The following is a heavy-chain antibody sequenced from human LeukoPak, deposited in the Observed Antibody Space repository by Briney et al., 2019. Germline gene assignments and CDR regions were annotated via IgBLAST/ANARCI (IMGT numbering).Heavy chain of an antibody. CDR1: GFTVSSNY. D-gene: IGHD3-3*01. V-gene: IGHV3-66*01. Sequence: PGGSLRLSCAASGFTVSSNYMSCVRQAPGKGLEWVSVIYSGGSTYYADSVKGRFTISRDNSKNTLYLQMNSLRAEDTAVYYCARERSGYFQNWGQGTLVTVSS. CDR2: IYSGGST. CDR3: ARERSGYFQN. J-gene: IGHJ1*01.